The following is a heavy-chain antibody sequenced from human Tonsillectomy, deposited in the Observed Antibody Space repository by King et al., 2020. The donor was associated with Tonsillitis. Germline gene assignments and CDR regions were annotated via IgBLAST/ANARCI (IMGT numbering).Heavy chain of an antibody. V-gene: IGHV1-2*02. J-gene: IGHJ5*02. CDR1: GSTFIGYY. Sequence: QLVQSGADLKKPGASVKVSCKASGSTFIGYYVHWVRQSLVQCLESMGWINLNNCGTNYAQKFQGRVTMTRDTSISTAYMELRRLTSDDTAVYYCARAAVDGYTLRSWGQGTLVTVSS. CDR3: ARAAVDGYTLRS. CDR2: INLNNCGT. D-gene: IGHD5-24*01.